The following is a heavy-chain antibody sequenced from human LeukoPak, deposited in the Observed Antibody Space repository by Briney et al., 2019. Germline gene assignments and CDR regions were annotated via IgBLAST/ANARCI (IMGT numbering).Heavy chain of an antibody. CDR3: ARDSHGDSGYDLMGTCMDV. V-gene: IGHV4-59*01. J-gene: IGHJ6*02. D-gene: IGHD5-12*01. CDR2: IYYSGST. Sequence: SETLSLTCTVSGGSISSYYWSWIRQPPGKGLEWIGYIYYSGSTNYNPSLKSRVTISVDTSKNQFSLKLSSVTAADTAVYYCARDSHGDSGYDLMGTCMDVWGQGTTVTVSS. CDR1: GGSISSYY.